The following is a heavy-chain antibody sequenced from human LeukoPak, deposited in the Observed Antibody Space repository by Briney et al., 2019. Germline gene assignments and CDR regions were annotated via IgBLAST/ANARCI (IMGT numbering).Heavy chain of an antibody. CDR1: GFTFDDYA. J-gene: IGHJ4*02. D-gene: IGHD6-13*01. CDR3: AKRSAAGTVGYFDY. CDR2: ISWNSGTI. Sequence: GGSLRLSCAASGFTFDDYAMHWVRQAPGKGVEWVSGISWNSGTIYYADSVKGRFTISRDDAKNSLYLQMHSLRAEDTALYYCAKRSAAGTVGYFDYWGQGTLVTVSS. V-gene: IGHV3-9*01.